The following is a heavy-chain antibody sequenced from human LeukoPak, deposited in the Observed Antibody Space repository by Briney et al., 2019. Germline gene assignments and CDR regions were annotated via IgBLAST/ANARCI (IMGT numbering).Heavy chain of an antibody. J-gene: IGHJ4*02. CDR3: TRDTMGGIAGSGFDY. CDR2: IRSKTFGGTP. CDR1: GFTFGDHA. Sequence: GGSLRLSCAASGFTFGDHAINWFRQAPGKGLEWVGFIRSKTFGGTPDYAASEQGRFTISRDDSKSIAYLQMSSLKADDTAMYYCTRDTMGGIAGSGFDYWGQGTLVTVSS. D-gene: IGHD3-16*01. V-gene: IGHV3-49*03.